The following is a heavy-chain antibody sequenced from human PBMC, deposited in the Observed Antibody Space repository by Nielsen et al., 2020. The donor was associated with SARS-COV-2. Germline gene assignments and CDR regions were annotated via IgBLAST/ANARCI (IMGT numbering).Heavy chain of an antibody. Sequence: SETLSLTCTVSGYSISSGYYWGWIRQPPGKGLEWIGSIYHSGSTHYNPSLKSRVTISVDTSKNQFSLKLSSVTAADTAVYYCAREDYVWGSYLWGQGTLVTVSS. CDR2: IYHSGST. V-gene: IGHV4-38-2*02. D-gene: IGHD3-16*01. CDR3: AREDYVWGSYL. CDR1: GYSISSGYY. J-gene: IGHJ4*02.